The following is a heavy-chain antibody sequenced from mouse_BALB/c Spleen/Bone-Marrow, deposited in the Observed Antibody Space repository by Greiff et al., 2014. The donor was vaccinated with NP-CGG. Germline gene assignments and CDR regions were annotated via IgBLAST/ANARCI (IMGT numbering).Heavy chain of an antibody. CDR2: ITYDGSS. J-gene: IGHJ4*01. Sequence: EVQLQQSGPGLVKPSQSLSLTCSVTGYSITNGYYWNWIRQFPGNKLEWMAYITYDGSSDYNPSLKNRIPITRDTSKNQFFLKLNSVTTEDTSTYYCAMGHYAMDYWGQGTSVTVSS. V-gene: IGHV3-6*02. CDR1: GYSITNGYY. CDR3: AMGHYAMDY.